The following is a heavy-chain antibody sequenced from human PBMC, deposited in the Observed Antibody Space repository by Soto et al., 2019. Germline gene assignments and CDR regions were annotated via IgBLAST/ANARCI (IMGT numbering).Heavy chain of an antibody. D-gene: IGHD3-3*01. Sequence: LRLSCAASGFTFSSYAMSWVRQAPGKGLEWVSAISGSGGSTYYADSVKGRFTISRDNSKNTLYLQMNSLRAEDTAVYYCAKAPYYDFWSGLDYWGQGTLVTVSS. CDR2: ISGSGGST. V-gene: IGHV3-23*01. CDR3: AKAPYYDFWSGLDY. J-gene: IGHJ4*02. CDR1: GFTFSSYA.